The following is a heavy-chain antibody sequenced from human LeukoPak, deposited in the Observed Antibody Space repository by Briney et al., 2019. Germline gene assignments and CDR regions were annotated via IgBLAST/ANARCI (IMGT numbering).Heavy chain of an antibody. Sequence: GGSLRLSCAASGFTFSSYSMNWVRQAPGKGLEWVSSISSSSSYIYYADSVKGRSTISRDNAKNSLYLQMNSLRAEDTAVYYCAMRYCSGGSCGSVYWGQGTLVTVSS. D-gene: IGHD2-15*01. CDR1: GFTFSSYS. J-gene: IGHJ4*02. CDR3: AMRYCSGGSCGSVY. CDR2: ISSSSSYI. V-gene: IGHV3-21*01.